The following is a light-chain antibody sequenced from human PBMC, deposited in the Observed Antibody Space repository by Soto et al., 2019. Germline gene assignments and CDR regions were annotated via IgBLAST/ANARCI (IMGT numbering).Light chain of an antibody. V-gene: IGKV3-11*01. CDR3: QQRSNWPPTWT. Sequence: EIVLTQYPATLSLSPEERATLSSRASQSVGSYLAWYQHKPGQPPRLLIYDASNRATGIPARFSGSGSGTDFTLTISSLEPEDFAVYYCQQRSNWPPTWTFGQGTKVEIK. CDR2: DAS. CDR1: QSVGSY. J-gene: IGKJ1*01.